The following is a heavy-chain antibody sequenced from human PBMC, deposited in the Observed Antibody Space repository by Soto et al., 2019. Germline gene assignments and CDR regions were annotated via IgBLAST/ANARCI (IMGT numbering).Heavy chain of an antibody. J-gene: IGHJ6*04. CDR1: GGTFSSYA. V-gene: IGHV1-69*06. CDR2: IIPIFGTS. Sequence: ASVKVSCKASGGTFSSYAISWVRQAPGQGLEWMGWIIPIFGTSNYAQKFQGRVTITADKSTSTAYMELSSLRSEDTAVYYCARALVATIIYYYNYGMDVWGKGTTVTVSS. D-gene: IGHD5-12*01. CDR3: ARALVATIIYYYNYGMDV.